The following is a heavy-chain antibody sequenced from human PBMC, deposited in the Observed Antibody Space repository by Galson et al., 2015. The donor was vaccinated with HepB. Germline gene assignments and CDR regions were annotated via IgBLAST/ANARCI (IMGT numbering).Heavy chain of an antibody. CDR1: GFTFSTYA. Sequence: SLRLSCAASGFTFSTYAMIWVRQAPGKGLECVSAIGGSGGGTYYADSVKGRFTISRDNFKNTLYMQMNSLRAEDTAVYYCAKDLRFSGGFDPWGQGTLVTVSS. J-gene: IGHJ5*02. V-gene: IGHV3-23*01. D-gene: IGHD3-10*01. CDR2: IGGSGGGT. CDR3: AKDLRFSGGFDP.